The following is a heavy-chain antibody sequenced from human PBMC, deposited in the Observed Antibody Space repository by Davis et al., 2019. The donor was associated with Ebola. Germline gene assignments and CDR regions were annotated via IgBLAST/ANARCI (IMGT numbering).Heavy chain of an antibody. V-gene: IGHV3-7*03. CDR1: GFTFSYSW. J-gene: IGHJ4*02. CDR2: INQDGGEK. CDR3: SRILDD. Sequence: PGGSLRLSCAASGFTFSYSWMDWVRQAPGKGLEWVANINQDGGEKFYVDSVKGRFTISRDNAKNSLYLQMNSLRAEDTAVYFCSRILDDWGQGTLVTVSS.